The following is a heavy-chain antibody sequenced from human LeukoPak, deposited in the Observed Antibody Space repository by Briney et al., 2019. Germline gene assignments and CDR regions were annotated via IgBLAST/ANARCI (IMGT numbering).Heavy chain of an antibody. CDR2: ISYDGSNK. CDR1: GFTFSSYG. D-gene: IGHD6-13*01. V-gene: IGHV3-30*03. CDR3: ARETIAERSSLDY. J-gene: IGHJ4*02. Sequence: GGSLRLSCATSGFTFSSYGMHWVRQAPGKGLEWVAVISYDGSNKYYADSVKGRFTISRDNAKNSLYLQMNSLRVDDTAVYYCARETIAERSSLDYWGQGTLVTVSS.